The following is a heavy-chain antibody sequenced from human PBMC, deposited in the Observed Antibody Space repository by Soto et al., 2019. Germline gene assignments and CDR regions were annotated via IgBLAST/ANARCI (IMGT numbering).Heavy chain of an antibody. CDR3: ARTHFTSSSNWYFDL. CDR1: GGSISGYS. J-gene: IGHJ2*01. V-gene: IGHV4-59*08. Sequence: LQESGPGLVKPSETLSLTCTVSGGSISGYSWSWIRQPPGEGLEWIGYMYYSGITNYSPFLTRRVTISVDTSKSQLSLKVNSVTAADTAVYYCARTHFTSSSNWYFDLWGRGTLVTVSS. CDR2: MYYSGIT. D-gene: IGHD6-6*01.